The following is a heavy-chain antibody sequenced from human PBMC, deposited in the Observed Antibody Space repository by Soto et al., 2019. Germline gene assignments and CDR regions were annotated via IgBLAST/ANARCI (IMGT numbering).Heavy chain of an antibody. J-gene: IGHJ6*03. D-gene: IGHD2-15*01. CDR1: GFTFYNYN. CDR3: SGVLSGTPDYYYMVV. CDR2: IGTRSSYI. Sequence: EVQLVESGGGLVEPGGSLRLSCAASGFTFYNYNMNWVRQAPGKGLEWVSAIGTRSSYIYYAEALKGRFTISRDNAENSLYLQLNNLKVEDTAVYYCSGVLSGTPDYYYMVVWGEGTAVTGSS. V-gene: IGHV3-21*01.